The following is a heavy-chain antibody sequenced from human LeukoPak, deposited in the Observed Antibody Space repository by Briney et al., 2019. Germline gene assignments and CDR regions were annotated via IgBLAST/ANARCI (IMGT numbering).Heavy chain of an antibody. D-gene: IGHD5-12*01. J-gene: IGHJ3*02. CDR1: GFTFSTYN. V-gene: IGHV3-21*01. CDR3: ARDEGYSGYQGTFDI. CDR2: ISSSSSYI. Sequence: GGSLRLSCAASGFTFSTYNMNWVRQAPGKGLEWVSYISSSSSYIYYADSVKGRFTISRDNAKNSLYLQMNSLRAEDTAVYYCARDEGYSGYQGTFDIWRQGTMVTVSS.